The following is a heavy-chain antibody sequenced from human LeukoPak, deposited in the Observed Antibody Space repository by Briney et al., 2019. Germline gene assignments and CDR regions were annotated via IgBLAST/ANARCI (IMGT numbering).Heavy chain of an antibody. J-gene: IGHJ4*02. Sequence: GGSLRLSCAASGFTFSDYNMRWIRQAPGKGLEWVSSISRSGSTKYYADSVKGRFTISRDNAKNSLYLQMNSLRAEDTAVYYCARGYGDYVPSDYWGQGTLVTVSS. CDR1: GFTFSDYN. D-gene: IGHD4-17*01. V-gene: IGHV3-11*04. CDR3: ARGYGDYVPSDY. CDR2: ISRSGSTK.